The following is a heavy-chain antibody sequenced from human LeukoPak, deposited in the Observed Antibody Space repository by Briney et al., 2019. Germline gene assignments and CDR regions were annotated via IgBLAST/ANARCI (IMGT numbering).Heavy chain of an antibody. D-gene: IGHD3-10*01. CDR1: GFTFTNAW. CDR2: IKSKTDGETT. CDR3: TTDLGTYYHGSQRLILIDY. Sequence: GGSLRLSCVDSGFTFTNAWMGWVRQAPGKGLEWIGRIKSKTDGETTNYAEPVRGRFTISRDDSKSAVYLQMNSLKIEDTAVYYCTTDLGTYYHGSQRLILIDYWGQGTLVTVSS. V-gene: IGHV3-15*01. J-gene: IGHJ4*02.